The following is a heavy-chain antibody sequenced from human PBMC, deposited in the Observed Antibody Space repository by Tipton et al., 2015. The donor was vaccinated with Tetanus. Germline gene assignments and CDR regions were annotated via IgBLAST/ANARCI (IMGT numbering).Heavy chain of an antibody. J-gene: IGHJ5*02. D-gene: IGHD1-1*01. CDR1: GGSISGSNYF. Sequence: TLSLTCSVSGGSISGSNYFWNWIRQQPGKGPEWIGYIYYSGSTHYNPSLKGRVTISVDTSKNQFSRNMTSVTAADTAVYYCAATADNWFDPWGQGTLVTVSS. CDR3: AATADNWFDP. CDR2: IYYSGST. V-gene: IGHV4-31*03.